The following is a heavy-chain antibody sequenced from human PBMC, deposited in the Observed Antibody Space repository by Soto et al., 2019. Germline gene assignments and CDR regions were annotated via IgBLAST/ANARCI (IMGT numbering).Heavy chain of an antibody. Sequence: SETLSLTCAVYGGSFSGYYWSWIRQPPGKGLEWIGEISHRGRSNYSPSLKSRVTISVDTSKNQFSLKVNSVTAADTAVYYCARHGDYGGLDYWGQGILVTVSS. V-gene: IGHV4-34*01. J-gene: IGHJ4*02. CDR1: GGSFSGYY. CDR3: ARHGDYGGLDY. CDR2: ISHRGRS. D-gene: IGHD4-17*01.